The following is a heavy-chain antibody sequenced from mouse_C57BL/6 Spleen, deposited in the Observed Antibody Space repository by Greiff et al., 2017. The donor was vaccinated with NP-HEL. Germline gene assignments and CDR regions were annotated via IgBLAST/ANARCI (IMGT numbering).Heavy chain of an antibody. D-gene: IGHD3-2*02. CDR3: ATGQLRDYYAMDY. V-gene: IGHV5-17*01. J-gene: IGHJ4*01. Sequence: EVNVVESGGGLVKPGGSLKLSCAASGFTFSDYGMHWVRQAPEKGLEWVAYISSGSSTIYYADTVKGRFTISRDNAKNTLFLQMTSLRSEDTAMYYCATGQLRDYYAMDYWGQGTSVTVSS. CDR1: GFTFSDYG. CDR2: ISSGSSTI.